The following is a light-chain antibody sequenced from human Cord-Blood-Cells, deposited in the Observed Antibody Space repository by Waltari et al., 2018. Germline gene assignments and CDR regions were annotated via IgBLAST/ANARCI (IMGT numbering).Light chain of an antibody. V-gene: IGKV1-5*03. CDR3: QQYNSYPYT. CDR1: QSSSW. J-gene: IGKJ2*01. CDR2: KAS. Sequence: DIQMTQSPSTLSASVGDRVTITCRASQSSSWLAWYQQKPGKAPKLLIYKASSLESGVPSRFSGSGSGTEFTLTISSLQPDDYATYYCQQYNSYPYTFGQATKLEIK.